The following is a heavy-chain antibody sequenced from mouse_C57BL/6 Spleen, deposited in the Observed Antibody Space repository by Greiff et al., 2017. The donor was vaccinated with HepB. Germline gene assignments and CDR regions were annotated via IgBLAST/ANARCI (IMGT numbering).Heavy chain of an antibody. Sequence: DVKLVESGGGLVKPGGSLKLSCAASGFTFSDYGMHWVRQAPEKGLEWVAYISSGSSTIYYADTVKGRFTISRDTAKNTLFLQMTSLRSEDTAMYYCASGGTGAMDYWGQGTSVTVSS. CDR1: GFTFSDYG. CDR2: ISSGSSTI. CDR3: ASGGTGAMDY. D-gene: IGHD3-3*01. V-gene: IGHV5-17*01. J-gene: IGHJ4*01.